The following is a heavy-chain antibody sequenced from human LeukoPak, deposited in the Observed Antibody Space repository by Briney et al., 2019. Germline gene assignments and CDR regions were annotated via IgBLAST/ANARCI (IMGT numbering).Heavy chain of an antibody. J-gene: IGHJ5*02. CDR1: GGAFSGYY. Sequence: SETLSLTCAVYGGAFSGYYWSSIRQPPGKGLEWIGEINYSGSTNYNPSLKSRVTISVDTSKNQFSLKLSSVTAADTAVYYCARFRLSGSYLFVDPWGQGTLVTVSS. V-gene: IGHV4-34*01. CDR3: ARFRLSGSYLFVDP. CDR2: INYSGST. D-gene: IGHD3-10*01.